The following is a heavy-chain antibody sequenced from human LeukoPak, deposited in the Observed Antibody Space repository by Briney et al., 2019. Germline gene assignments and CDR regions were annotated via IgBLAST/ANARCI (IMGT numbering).Heavy chain of an antibody. J-gene: IGHJ4*02. D-gene: IGHD6-19*01. Sequence: TTSETLSLTCTVSGGSISSSSYYWGWIRQPPGKGLEWIGSIYYSGSTYYNPSLKSRVTMSVDTSKNQFSLKLSSVTAADTAVYYCARGDSSGWYDDYWGQGTLVTVSS. CDR2: IYYSGST. V-gene: IGHV4-39*07. CDR1: GGSISSSSYY. CDR3: ARGDSSGWYDDY.